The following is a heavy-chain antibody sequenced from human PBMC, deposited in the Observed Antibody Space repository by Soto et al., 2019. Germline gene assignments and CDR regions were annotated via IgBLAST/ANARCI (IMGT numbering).Heavy chain of an antibody. CDR1: GFTFSSYG. D-gene: IGHD3-9*01. CDR2: ISYDGSNK. J-gene: IGHJ4*02. Sequence: QVQLVESGGGVVQPGRSLRLSCAASGFTFSSYGMHWVRQAPGKGLEWVAVISYDGSNKYYADSVKGRFTISRDNSKNTRYRQINSLRAEGTDVYYCAKQKGYLDWWGFDYWGQGALVTVSS. V-gene: IGHV3-30*18. CDR3: AKQKGYLDWWGFDY.